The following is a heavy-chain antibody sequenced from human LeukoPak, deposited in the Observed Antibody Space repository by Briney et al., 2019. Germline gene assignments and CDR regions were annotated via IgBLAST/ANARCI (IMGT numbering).Heavy chain of an antibody. CDR2: TYHSGST. V-gene: IGHV4-34*01. CDR3: ARDRIAAAPGFDP. Sequence: ASETLSLTCAVYGGSFSGYYWSWIRQSPGKGLEWIGETYHSGSTNYNSSLKSRVTISVDTSKNQFSLKLSSVTAADTAVYYCARDRIAAAPGFDPWGQGTLVTVSS. J-gene: IGHJ5*02. D-gene: IGHD6-13*01. CDR1: GGSFSGYY.